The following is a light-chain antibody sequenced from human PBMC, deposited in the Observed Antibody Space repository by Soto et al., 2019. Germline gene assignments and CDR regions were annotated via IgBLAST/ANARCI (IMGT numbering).Light chain of an antibody. CDR2: DAS. J-gene: IGKJ2*01. CDR3: HTYNSYSLHT. V-gene: IGKV1-5*01. Sequence: DIQMTQSPPTLSASVGDRITITYRARQSVSRRLAWFQQKPGKAPKLLIYDASSLESGVPSRFSGRGSGTEFTLTISSLQPDDCATYYCHTYNSYSLHTVGQGTKVDSK. CDR1: QSVSRR.